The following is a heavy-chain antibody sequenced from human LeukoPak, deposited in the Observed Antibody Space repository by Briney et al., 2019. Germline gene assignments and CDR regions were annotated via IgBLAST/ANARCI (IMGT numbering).Heavy chain of an antibody. V-gene: IGHV3-23*01. D-gene: IGHD3-22*01. CDR3: AKDRGYYDSSGYSGDAFDI. CDR1: TFTFSSFW. Sequence: GGSLRLSCAASTFTFSSFWMSWVRQAPGKGLEWVSAISGSGGSTYYADSVKGRFTISRDNSKNTLYLQMNSLRAEDTAVYYCAKDRGYYDSSGYSGDAFDIWGQGTMVTVSS. CDR2: ISGSGGST. J-gene: IGHJ3*02.